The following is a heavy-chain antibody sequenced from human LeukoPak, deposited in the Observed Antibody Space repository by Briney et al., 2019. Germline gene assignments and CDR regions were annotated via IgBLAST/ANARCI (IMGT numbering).Heavy chain of an antibody. D-gene: IGHD6-13*01. V-gene: IGHV4-30-4*01. CDR1: GGSISSGDYY. CDR3: AREWGSWQGGNWFDP. Sequence: SETLSLTCTVSGGSISSGDYYWSWIRQPPGKGLEWIGYIYYSGSTYYNPSLKSRVTISVDTSKNQFSLKLSSVTAADTAVYYCAREWGSWQGGNWFDPWGQGTLVTVSS. J-gene: IGHJ5*02. CDR2: IYYSGST.